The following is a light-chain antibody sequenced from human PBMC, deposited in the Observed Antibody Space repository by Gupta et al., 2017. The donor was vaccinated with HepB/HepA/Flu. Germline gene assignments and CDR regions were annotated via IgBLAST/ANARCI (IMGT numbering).Light chain of an antibody. CDR3: QQYGSSFRT. CDR1: QSVSSSY. Sequence: ELVLTQSPGTLSLSPGERVTLSCRASQSVSSSYLAWYQQKPGQAPRLLISGASTRATGIPDRFSGSGSGTDFTLTISRLEPEDFAVYYCQQYGSSFRTFGQGTKVEIK. V-gene: IGKV3-20*01. CDR2: GAS. J-gene: IGKJ1*01.